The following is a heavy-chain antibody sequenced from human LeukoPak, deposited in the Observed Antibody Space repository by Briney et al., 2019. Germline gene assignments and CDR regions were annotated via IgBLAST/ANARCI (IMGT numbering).Heavy chain of an antibody. CDR3: ARGGPYYDFWSGYPVDY. CDR1: GGSFSGYY. CDR2: INHSGST. J-gene: IGHJ4*02. Sequence: SETLSLTCAVYGGSFSGYYWSWLRQPPGKGLEWIGEINHSGSTNYNPSLKSRVTISVDTSKNQFSLKLSSVTAADTAVYYCARGGPYYDFWSGYPVDYWGQGTLVTVSS. V-gene: IGHV4-34*01. D-gene: IGHD3-3*01.